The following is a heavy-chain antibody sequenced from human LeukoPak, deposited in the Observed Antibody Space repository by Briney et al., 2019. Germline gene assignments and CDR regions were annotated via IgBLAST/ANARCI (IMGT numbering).Heavy chain of an antibody. CDR1: GYTFTIYY. Sequence: ASVTVSYTASGYTFTIYYMHWVRQAPGQGLEWMGIINPSGGSTSYAHKFQGSVTMTRDTSTSTVYMELSSLRSEDTAVYSCARDGSTVTTNYWGQGTLATVSS. J-gene: IGHJ4*02. V-gene: IGHV1-46*01. D-gene: IGHD4-11*01. CDR3: ARDGSTVTTNY. CDR2: INPSGGST.